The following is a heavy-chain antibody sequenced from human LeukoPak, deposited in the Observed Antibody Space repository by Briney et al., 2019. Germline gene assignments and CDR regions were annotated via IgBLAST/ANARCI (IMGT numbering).Heavy chain of an antibody. J-gene: IGHJ4*02. Sequence: GGSLRLSCAASGFTVSTNYMSWARQAPGKGLEWVSVVYSDGKTCYADAVKGRFTISKDNSRNTLYLQMDSLRAEDTAVYYCEGWERPFDYWGQGTLVTVSS. D-gene: IGHD1-26*01. CDR3: EGWERPFDY. V-gene: IGHV3-53*01. CDR2: VYSDGKT. CDR1: GFTVSTNY.